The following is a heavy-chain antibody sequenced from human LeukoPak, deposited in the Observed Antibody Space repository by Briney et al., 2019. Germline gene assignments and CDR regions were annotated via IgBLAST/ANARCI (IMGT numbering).Heavy chain of an antibody. D-gene: IGHD3-16*01. V-gene: IGHV3-48*04. CDR3: ARAMSTFGGVRNYFDS. CDR1: GFTFSGHN. J-gene: IGHJ4*02. CDR2: VSTSSGTI. Sequence: GRSLRLSCAASGFTFSGHNMNWVRQAPGKGLEWISFVSTSSGTIYYADSVNGRFRISRDNAKSSLDLEMNSLRAEDTAVYYCARAMSTFGGVRNYFDSWGQGTLVTVSS.